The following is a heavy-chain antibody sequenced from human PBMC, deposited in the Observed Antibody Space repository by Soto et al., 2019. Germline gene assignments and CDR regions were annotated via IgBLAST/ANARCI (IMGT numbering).Heavy chain of an antibody. CDR1: GGTFSSYA. V-gene: IGHV1-69*01. CDR3: ARDSHPPALSGDIMRWDV. CDR2: IIPIFGTV. D-gene: IGHD2-15*01. J-gene: IGHJ6*02. Sequence: QVQLVQSGAEVKKPGSSVKVSCKASGGTFSSYAVSWVRQAPGQGLEWMGGIIPIFGTVIYAQQFQGRVTITADESTKTAYMELRSLRFGDTAVYYCARDSHPPALSGDIMRWDVWGQGTTVTVSS.